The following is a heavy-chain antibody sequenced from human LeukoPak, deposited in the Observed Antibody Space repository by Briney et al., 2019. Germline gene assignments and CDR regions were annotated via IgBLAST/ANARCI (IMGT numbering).Heavy chain of an antibody. CDR3: VRMGVSYYYDSSTYYPVAFDV. V-gene: IGHV4-38-2*01. J-gene: IGHJ3*01. Sequence: PSETLSLTCGVSGYSISGGYYWGWIRQSPGEGLEWIATIFHTGSIYHNPSLKSRVILSVDTSKNQFSLILTSVTAADTAVYYCVRMGVSYYYDSSTYYPVAFDVWGQGTMVTVSS. CDR2: IFHTGSI. D-gene: IGHD3-22*01. CDR1: GYSISGGYY.